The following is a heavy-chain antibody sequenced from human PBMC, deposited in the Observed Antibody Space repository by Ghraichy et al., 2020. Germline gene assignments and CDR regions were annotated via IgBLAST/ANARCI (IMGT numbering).Heavy chain of an antibody. D-gene: IGHD6-13*01. Sequence: SETLSLTCTVSGGSISSYYWSWIRQPPGKGLEWFGYIYYSWSTNYNPSLKSRVSISVDTSKNQFSLKLSSVTAADTAVYYCARTRGQLVRFSWFDSWGQGTLVTVSS. CDR3: ARTRGQLVRFSWFDS. J-gene: IGHJ5*01. V-gene: IGHV4-59*01. CDR1: GGSISSYY. CDR2: IYYSWST.